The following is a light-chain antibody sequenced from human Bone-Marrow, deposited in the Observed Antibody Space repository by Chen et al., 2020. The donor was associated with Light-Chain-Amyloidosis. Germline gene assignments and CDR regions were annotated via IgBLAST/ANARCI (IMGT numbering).Light chain of an antibody. CDR3: SSYAGSYTWF. V-gene: IGLV2-11*01. CDR1: SGDVGGYYF. CDR2: DVS. Sequence: QSALTQPRSVSGSPGQSITISCTGTSGDVGGYYFVSWYQQHPGKAPQLIIYDVSKRPPGVPYRFSGSKSDNTASLTVHGLQAEDEADYYCSSYAGSYTWFFGGGTKLTVL. J-gene: IGLJ2*01.